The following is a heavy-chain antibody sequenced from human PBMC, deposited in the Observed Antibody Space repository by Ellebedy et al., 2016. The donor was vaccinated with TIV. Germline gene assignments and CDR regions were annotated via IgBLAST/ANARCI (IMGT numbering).Heavy chain of an antibody. CDR1: GFTFSNHA. Sequence: PGGSLRLSCEASGFTFSNHAMSWVRQAPGKGLEWVSNIRGRGVSPYYADSVKGRFTISRDKSKNTVYLQMNSLRADDTAVYYCARDLGSGWDLVYAFDAWGQGTMVTVSS. J-gene: IGHJ3*01. D-gene: IGHD6-19*01. CDR3: ARDLGSGWDLVYAFDA. CDR2: IRGRGVSP. V-gene: IGHV3-23*01.